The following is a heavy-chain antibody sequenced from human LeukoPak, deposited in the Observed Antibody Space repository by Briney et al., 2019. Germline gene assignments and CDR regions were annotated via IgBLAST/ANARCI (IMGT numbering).Heavy chain of an antibody. CDR3: AKDFRIGYSAHFDY. CDR2: ISSSSSYI. Sequence: GSLRLSCAASGFTFSSYSMNWVRQAPGKGLEWVSSISSSSSYIYYADSVKGRFSISRDNSKNTLYLQMDSLRGEDTAVYYCAKDFRIGYSAHFDYWGQGALVTVSS. V-gene: IGHV3-21*04. CDR1: GFTFSSYS. D-gene: IGHD2-21*01. J-gene: IGHJ4*02.